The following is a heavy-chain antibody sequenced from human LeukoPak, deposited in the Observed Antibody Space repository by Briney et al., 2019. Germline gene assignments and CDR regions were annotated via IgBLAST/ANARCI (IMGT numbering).Heavy chain of an antibody. D-gene: IGHD2-21*02. V-gene: IGHV4-39*01. CDR3: ARHRALAYCGGDCYSHFAFDI. J-gene: IGHJ3*02. Sequence: SETLSLTCTVSGGSVSSGSYYWGWIRQPPGKGLEWIGSIYYSGSTYYNPSLKSRVTISVDTSKNQFSLKLSSVTAADTAVYYCARHRALAYCGGDCYSHFAFDIWGQGTMVTVSS. CDR1: GGSVSSGSYY. CDR2: IYYSGST.